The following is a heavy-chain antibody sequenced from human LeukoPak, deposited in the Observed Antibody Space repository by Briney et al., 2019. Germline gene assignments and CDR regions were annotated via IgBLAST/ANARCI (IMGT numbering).Heavy chain of an antibody. CDR2: INGDGSTT. J-gene: IGHJ4*02. V-gene: IGHV3-74*01. CDR3: ATGNYYDSRGYYTLGH. D-gene: IGHD3-22*01. CDR1: GSAFNKYW. Sequence: GGSLRLSCAASGSAFNKYWMHWVRQAPGKGLVWVSRINGDGSTTSYADSVKGGFTISRDNAKNTLYLQMSSLRAEDTAVYYCATGNYYDSRGYYTLGHWGQGTLVTVSS.